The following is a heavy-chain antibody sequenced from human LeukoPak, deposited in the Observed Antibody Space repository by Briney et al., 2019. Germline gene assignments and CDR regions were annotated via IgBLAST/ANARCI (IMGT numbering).Heavy chain of an antibody. J-gene: IGHJ3*02. CDR1: GFTFSDYY. CDR2: ISSSGSTI. V-gene: IGHV3-11*01. Sequence: PGGSLRLSCAASGFTFSDYYMSWIRQAPGKGLEWVSYISSSGSTIYYADSVKGRFTISRDNAKNSLYLQMNSLRAEDTAVYYCARRQYQLPQRDAFDIWGQGTMVTVSS. D-gene: IGHD2-2*01. CDR3: ARRQYQLPQRDAFDI.